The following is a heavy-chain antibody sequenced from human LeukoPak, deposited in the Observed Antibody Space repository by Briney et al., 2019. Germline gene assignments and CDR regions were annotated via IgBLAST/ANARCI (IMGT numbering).Heavy chain of an antibody. Sequence: GGSPRLSCAASGFTFSSYGMHWVRQAPGKGLEWVAVIPYDGSNRYYADSVKGRFTISRDNSKNTLYLQMNSLRAEDTAVYYCAKVPQRWELFRGGFDYWGQGTLVTVSS. CDR3: AKVPQRWELFRGGFDY. J-gene: IGHJ4*02. CDR1: GFTFSSYG. CDR2: IPYDGSNR. D-gene: IGHD1-26*01. V-gene: IGHV3-30*18.